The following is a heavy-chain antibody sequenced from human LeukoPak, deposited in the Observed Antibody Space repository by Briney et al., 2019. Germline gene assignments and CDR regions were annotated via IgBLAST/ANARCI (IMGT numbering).Heavy chain of an antibody. Sequence: SETLSLTCTASGGSITSTSYYWGWIRQSPGRGLEWIGITNYSGNAYYNPSLKSRVTISVDTSKNQFSLEMTSVTAVDTAVYYCVRTGVIPAAHFDFWGPGTLVTVSS. V-gene: IGHV4-39*01. CDR2: TNYSGNA. J-gene: IGHJ4*02. CDR1: GGSITSTSYY. D-gene: IGHD2-2*01. CDR3: VRTGVIPAAHFDF.